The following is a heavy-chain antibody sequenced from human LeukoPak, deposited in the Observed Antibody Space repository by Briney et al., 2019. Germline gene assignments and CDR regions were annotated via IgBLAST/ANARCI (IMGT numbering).Heavy chain of an antibody. Sequence: SETLSLTCTVSDDSISDYYRGWIRQPPGKGLEWIGYFHNSGTSTYNPSLKSRVTISADTSKNQFSLKLNSLTTADTAVYYCTRGAGWLIDCWGQGILVTVSS. V-gene: IGHV4-59*01. D-gene: IGHD3-16*01. CDR1: DDSISDYY. CDR3: TRGAGWLIDC. J-gene: IGHJ4*02. CDR2: FHNSGTS.